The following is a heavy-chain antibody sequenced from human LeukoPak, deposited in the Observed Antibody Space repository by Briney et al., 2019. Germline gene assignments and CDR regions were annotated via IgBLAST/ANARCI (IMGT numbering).Heavy chain of an antibody. CDR2: ISGSGGST. D-gene: IGHD1-26*01. CDR1: GFTFSSYA. Sequence: PGGSLRLSCAASGFTFSSYAMSWVRQAPGKGLEWVSAISGSGGSTYYADSVKGRFTISRDNSKNTLYLQMNSLRAEDTALYYCAREDLRGTYYYFDSWGQGTLVTVSS. CDR3: AREDLRGTYYYFDS. V-gene: IGHV3-23*01. J-gene: IGHJ4*02.